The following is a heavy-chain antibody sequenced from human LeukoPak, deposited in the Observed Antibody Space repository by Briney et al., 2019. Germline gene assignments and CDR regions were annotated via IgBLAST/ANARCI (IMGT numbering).Heavy chain of an antibody. J-gene: IGHJ4*02. CDR1: GYTFTGYY. Sequence: ASVKVSCKASGYTFTGYYMHWVRQAPGQGLEWMGWINPNGGGTNYAQKFQGRVTVTRGTSISTAYMELSRLRSDDTAVYYCARVRQWLETDFDYWGQGTLVTVSS. D-gene: IGHD6-19*01. V-gene: IGHV1-2*02. CDR3: ARVRQWLETDFDY. CDR2: INPNGGGT.